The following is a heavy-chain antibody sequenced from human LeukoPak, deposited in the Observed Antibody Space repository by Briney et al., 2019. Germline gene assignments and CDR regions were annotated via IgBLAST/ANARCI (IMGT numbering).Heavy chain of an antibody. CDR2: ISAYNGNT. J-gene: IGHJ5*02. CDR1: GYTFTSYG. V-gene: IGHV1-18*01. CDR3: ARGRGYSSGWYEGHWFDP. Sequence: GASVKVSCKASGYTFTSYGIIWVRQASGQGLEWMGWISAYNGNTNYAQKLQGRVTMTTDTSTSTAYMELSRLRSDDTAVYYCARGRGYSSGWYEGHWFDPWGQGTLVTVSS. D-gene: IGHD6-19*01.